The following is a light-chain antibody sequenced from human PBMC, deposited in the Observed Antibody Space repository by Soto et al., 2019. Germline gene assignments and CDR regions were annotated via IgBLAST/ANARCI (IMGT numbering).Light chain of an antibody. Sequence: DIQMTQSPSSLSASVGDRVIITCRASRNIKTSLAWHQQRPGKGPELLIYDASTLQSGVPSRISGSGSGTEFTLTISRLQPEDFATFYCQQINSFPPTFGGGTKVTI. V-gene: IGKV1-12*01. CDR1: RNIKTS. CDR3: QQINSFPPT. J-gene: IGKJ4*01. CDR2: DAS.